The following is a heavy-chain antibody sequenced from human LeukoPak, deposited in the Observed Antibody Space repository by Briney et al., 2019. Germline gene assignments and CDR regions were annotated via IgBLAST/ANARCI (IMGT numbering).Heavy chain of an antibody. D-gene: IGHD6-13*01. CDR1: EYTFTGYY. J-gene: IGHJ1*01. CDR2: INPNSGGT. CDR3: ARVAAAGTAYFQH. V-gene: IGHV1-2*02. Sequence: ASVKVSCKTSEYTFTGYYMHWVRQAPGQGLEWMGWINPNSGGTNYAQKFQGRATMTRDTSISTAYMELSRLRSDDTAVYYCARVAAAGTAYFQHWGQGTLVTVSS.